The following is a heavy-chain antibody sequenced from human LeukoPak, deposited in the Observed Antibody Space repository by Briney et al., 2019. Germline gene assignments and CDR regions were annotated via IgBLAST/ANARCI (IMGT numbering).Heavy chain of an antibody. D-gene: IGHD3-22*01. Sequence: SETLSLTCTVSGGSISSYYWSWIRQPPGKGLEWIGYIYYSGSTNYNPSLKSRVTISVDTSKNQFSLKLSSVTAADTAVYYCASRYYDHAFDIWGQGTMDTVSS. CDR2: IYYSGST. J-gene: IGHJ3*02. CDR3: ASRYYDHAFDI. V-gene: IGHV4-59*08. CDR1: GGSISSYY.